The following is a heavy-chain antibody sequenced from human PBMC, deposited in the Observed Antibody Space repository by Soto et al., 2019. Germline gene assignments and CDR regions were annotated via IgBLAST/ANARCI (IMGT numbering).Heavy chain of an antibody. V-gene: IGHV3-15*01. CDR2: IKSKTDGGTT. J-gene: IGHJ4*02. Sequence: EVPLVESGGGLVKPGGSLRLSCAASGFTFSNAWMSWVRQAPGKGLEWVGRIKSKTDGGTTDYAAPVKGRFTISRDDSKNTLYLQMNSLKAEDTAVYYCTATDLYDFWSGYYPDYWGQGTLVTVSS. D-gene: IGHD3-3*01. CDR1: GFTFSNAW. CDR3: TATDLYDFWSGYYPDY.